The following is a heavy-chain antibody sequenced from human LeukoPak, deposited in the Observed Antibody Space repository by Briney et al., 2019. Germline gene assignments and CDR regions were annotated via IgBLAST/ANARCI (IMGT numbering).Heavy chain of an antibody. J-gene: IGHJ4*02. CDR1: GFIVSAYN. CDR3: ARGGGHLPSR. V-gene: IGHV3-21*01. CDR2: ISSGGSYI. Sequence: GGSLRLSCAASGFIVSAYNMKWVRQAPGKGLEWVASISSGGSYIFYADPLKGGFTISRNNAKNSLYLQMNSLRVEDTAVYYGARGGGHLPSRWGQGTLVTVSS. D-gene: IGHD3-16*01.